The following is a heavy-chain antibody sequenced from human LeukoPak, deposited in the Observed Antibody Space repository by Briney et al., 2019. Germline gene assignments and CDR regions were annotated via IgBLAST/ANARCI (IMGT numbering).Heavy chain of an antibody. J-gene: IGHJ4*02. D-gene: IGHD3-16*02. V-gene: IGHV3-64*01. CDR1: GFTFSSYA. CDR3: ATTFGGVIDYFDY. CDR2: ISSNGGST. Sequence: GGSLRLSCAASGFTFSSYAMHWVRQAPGKGLEYVSAISSNGGSTYYANSVKGRFTISRDNSKNTLYLQMNSLRAEDTAVYYCATTFGGVIDYFDYWGQGTLVTVSS.